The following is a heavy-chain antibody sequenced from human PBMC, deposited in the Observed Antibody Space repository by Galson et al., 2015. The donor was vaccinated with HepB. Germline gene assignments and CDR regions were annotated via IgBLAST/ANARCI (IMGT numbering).Heavy chain of an antibody. D-gene: IGHD2-21*01. J-gene: IGHJ6*03. CDR3: TTLAYCGGDCYLSRMGDMDV. Sequence: SLRLSCAASGFTFSGSAMHWVRQASGKGLEWVGRIRSKANSYATAYAASVKGRFTISRDDSKNTAYLQMNSLKTEDTAVYYCTTLAYCGGDCYLSRMGDMDVWGKGTTVTVSS. V-gene: IGHV3-73*01. CDR2: IRSKANSYAT. CDR1: GFTFSGSA.